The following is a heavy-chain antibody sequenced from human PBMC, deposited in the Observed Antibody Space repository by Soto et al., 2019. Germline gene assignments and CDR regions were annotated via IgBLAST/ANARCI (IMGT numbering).Heavy chain of an antibody. V-gene: IGHV4-30-4*01. CDR3: ARVTVTTLIDY. J-gene: IGHJ4*02. D-gene: IGHD4-17*01. CDR2: IYYSGST. Sequence: PSETLSLTCTVSGGSISSGDYYWSWIRQPPGKGLEWIGYIYYSGSTYYNPSLKSRVTISVDTSKNQFSLKLSSVTAADTAVYYCARVTVTTLIDYWGQGTLVTVSS. CDR1: GGSISSGDYY.